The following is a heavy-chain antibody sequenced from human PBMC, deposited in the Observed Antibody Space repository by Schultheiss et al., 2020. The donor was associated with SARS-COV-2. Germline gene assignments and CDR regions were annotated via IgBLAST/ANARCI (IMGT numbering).Heavy chain of an antibody. CDR3: VRDRSWWTPYNCFDL. V-gene: IGHV3-21*01. J-gene: IGHJ5*02. D-gene: IGHD2-15*01. Sequence: GESLRLSCVASGFTFGTYNMHWVRQAPGKGLEFVASIRSSGRDIYYADSMQGRFTVSRDNANNSLYLQMHSLRAEDTAVYYCVRDRSWWTPYNCFDLWGRGTLVTVSS. CDR2: IRSSGRDI. CDR1: GFTFGTYN.